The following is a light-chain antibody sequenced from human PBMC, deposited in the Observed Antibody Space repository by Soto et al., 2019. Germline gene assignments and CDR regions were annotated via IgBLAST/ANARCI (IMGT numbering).Light chain of an antibody. CDR1: QSVSSN. Sequence: EIVMTQSPATLSVSPGERATLSCRASQSVSSNLAWYQQKPGQAPRLLIYGASTRATGIPARFSGSGSGTEFTLPISSLQSEDFAVYYCQQYTNGPSWTFGQGTKVDIK. CDR2: GAS. J-gene: IGKJ1*01. V-gene: IGKV3-15*01. CDR3: QQYTNGPSWT.